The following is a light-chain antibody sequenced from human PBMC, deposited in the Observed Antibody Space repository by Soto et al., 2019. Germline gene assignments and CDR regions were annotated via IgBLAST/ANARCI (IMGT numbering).Light chain of an antibody. Sequence: QSVLTQPPSASGSPGQSVTISCTGTSSDIGGYNSVSWYQQHPGKAPRLMIYEVNKRPSGVPDRFSGSKSGYTASLTVSGLQTEDEADYYCSSYTTSSTRVFGPGTKLTVL. CDR2: EVN. CDR1: SSDIGGYNS. V-gene: IGLV2-8*01. CDR3: SSYTTSSTRV. J-gene: IGLJ1*01.